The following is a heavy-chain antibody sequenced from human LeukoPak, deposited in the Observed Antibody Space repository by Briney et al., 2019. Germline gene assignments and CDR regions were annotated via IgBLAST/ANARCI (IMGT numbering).Heavy chain of an antibody. V-gene: IGHV4-59*01. J-gene: IGHJ4*02. CDR1: GGSLSSYY. D-gene: IGHD3-16*01. CDR3: ARDRQGADY. Sequence: SETLSLTCTVSGGSLSSYYWSWIRQPPGKGPEWIGYIYYSGSTNYNPSLKSRVTISVDTSKNQFSLKLSSVTAADTAVYYCARDRQGADYWGQGTLVTVSS. CDR2: IYYSGST.